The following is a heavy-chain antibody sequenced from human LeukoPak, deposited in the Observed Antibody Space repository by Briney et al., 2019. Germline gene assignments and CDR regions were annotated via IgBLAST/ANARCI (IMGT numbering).Heavy chain of an antibody. J-gene: IGHJ4*02. D-gene: IGHD3-9*01. CDR1: GFTFSSYA. V-gene: IGHV3-23*01. CDR3: AKEATDILTGYSWVYYFDY. CDR2: ISGSGGST. Sequence: AGGSPRLSCAASGFTFSSYAMSWVRQAPGKGLEWVSAISGSGGSTYYADSVKGRFTISRDNSKNTLYLQMNSLRAEDTAVYYCAKEATDILTGYSWVYYFDYWGQGTLVTVSS.